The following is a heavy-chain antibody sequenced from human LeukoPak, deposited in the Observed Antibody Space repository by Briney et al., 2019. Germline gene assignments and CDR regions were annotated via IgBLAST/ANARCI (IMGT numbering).Heavy chain of an antibody. CDR2: IYPGDSDT. D-gene: IGHD3-10*01. CDR1: GYSFTSYW. J-gene: IGHJ5*02. V-gene: IGHV5-51*01. CDR3: ARRMVRGVMRSGRNWFVP. Sequence: GESLKISCKGSGYSFTSYWIAWVRQMPGKGLELMRIIYPGDSDTRYSPSFQGHVTMSDDKSISSAYLQWSRLKHSDTAMYYCARRMVRGVMRSGRNWFVPWGQGTLVTVSS.